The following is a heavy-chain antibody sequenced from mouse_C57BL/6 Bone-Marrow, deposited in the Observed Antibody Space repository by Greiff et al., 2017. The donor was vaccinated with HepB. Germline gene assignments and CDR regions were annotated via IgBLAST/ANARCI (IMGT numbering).Heavy chain of an antibody. CDR2: INPSTGGT. CDR3: ASQSTTVGYFDY. J-gene: IGHJ2*01. D-gene: IGHD1-1*01. V-gene: IGHV1-42*01. CDR1: GYSFTGYY. Sequence: EVKLVESGPELVKPGASVKISCKASGYSFTGYYMNWVKQSPEKSLEWIGEINPSTGGTTYNQKFKAKATLTVDKSSSTAYMQLKSLTSEDSAVYYCASQSTTVGYFDYWGQGTTLTVSS.